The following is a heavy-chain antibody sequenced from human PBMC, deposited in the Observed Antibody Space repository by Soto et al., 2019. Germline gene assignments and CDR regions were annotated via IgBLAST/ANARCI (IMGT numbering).Heavy chain of an antibody. D-gene: IGHD3-10*01. V-gene: IGHV4-59*08. CDR2: IYYSGST. CDR1: GGSISSYC. Sequence: SETLSLTCTVSGGSISSYCWSWIRQPPGKGLEWIGYIYYSGSTNYNPSLKSRVTISVDTSKNQFSLKLSSVTAADTAVYYCARRWGSVFDFWGQGTLVTVSS. CDR3: ARRWGSVFDF. J-gene: IGHJ4*02.